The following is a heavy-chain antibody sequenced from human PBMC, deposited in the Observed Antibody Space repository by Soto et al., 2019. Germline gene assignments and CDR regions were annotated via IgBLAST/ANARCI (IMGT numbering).Heavy chain of an antibody. CDR2: IYPRDSDT. D-gene: IGHD3-10*01. V-gene: IGHV5-51*01. Sequence: EVQLVQSGAEVKKPGESLKISCKGSGYSFTYYWIGWVRQMPGKGLEWMGIIYPRDSDTRYSPSCQGQVTISVDKSISTAYVQWSSLKASDTAMYYCAGQDGSGIDYFDSWGQGYLFTVSS. CDR3: AGQDGSGIDYFDS. J-gene: IGHJ4*02. CDR1: GYSFTYYW.